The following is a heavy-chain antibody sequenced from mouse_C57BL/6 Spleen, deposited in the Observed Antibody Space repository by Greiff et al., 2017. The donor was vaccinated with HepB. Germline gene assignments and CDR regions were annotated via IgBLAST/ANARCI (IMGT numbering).Heavy chain of an antibody. CDR1: GFTFSSYA. D-gene: IGHD1-1*01. CDR2: ISSGGDYI. CDR3: TRDYGSSFHYFDY. J-gene: IGHJ2*01. V-gene: IGHV5-9-1*02. Sequence: EVKLMESGEGLVKPGGSLKLSCAASGFTFSSYAMSWVRQTPEKRLEWVAYISSGGDYIYYADTVKGRFTISRDNARNTLYLQMSSLKSEDTAMYYCTRDYGSSFHYFDYWGQGTTLTVSS.